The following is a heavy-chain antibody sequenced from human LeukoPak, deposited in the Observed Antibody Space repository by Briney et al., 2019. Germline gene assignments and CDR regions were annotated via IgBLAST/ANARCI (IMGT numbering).Heavy chain of an antibody. J-gene: IGHJ4*02. CDR2: INHSGST. Sequence: SETLSLTCAVYGGSFSGYYWSWIRQPPGKGLEWIGEINHSGSTNYNPSLKSRVTISVDTSKNQFSLKLSSVTAADTAVYYCARGWLVSRNFDYWGQGTLVTVSS. D-gene: IGHD6-19*01. CDR3: ARGWLVSRNFDY. CDR1: GGSFSGYY. V-gene: IGHV4-34*01.